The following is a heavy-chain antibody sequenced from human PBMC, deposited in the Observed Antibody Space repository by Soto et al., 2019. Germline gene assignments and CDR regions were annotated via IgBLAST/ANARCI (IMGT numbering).Heavy chain of an antibody. CDR3: ARGWVYDFWSGPDVFDY. CDR1: GFTFSSYA. Sequence: GGSLRLSCAASGFTFSSYAMHWVRQAPGKGLEWVAVISYDGSNKYYADSVKGRFTISRDNSKNTLYLQMNSLRAEDTAVYYCARGWVYDFWSGPDVFDYWGQGTLVTVSS. CDR2: ISYDGSNK. J-gene: IGHJ4*02. V-gene: IGHV3-30-3*01. D-gene: IGHD3-3*01.